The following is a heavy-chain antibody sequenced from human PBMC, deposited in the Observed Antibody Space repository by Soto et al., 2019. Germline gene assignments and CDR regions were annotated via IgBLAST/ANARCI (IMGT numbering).Heavy chain of an antibody. CDR2: INHSGST. V-gene: IGHV4-34*01. CDR1: GGSFSGYY. J-gene: IGHJ4*02. CDR3: ARGKTRFDY. Sequence: SETLSLTCAVYGGSFSGYYWSWIRQPPGKGLEWIGEINHSGSTNYNPSLKSRVTISVDTSKNQFSLKLSSVTAADTAVYYCARGKTRFDYWGKGTLVTVSS.